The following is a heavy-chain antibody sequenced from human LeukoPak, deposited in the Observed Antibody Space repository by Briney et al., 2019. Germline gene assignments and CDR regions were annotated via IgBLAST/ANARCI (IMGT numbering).Heavy chain of an antibody. CDR3: ANESPGYSSSWYVY. Sequence: PGGSLRLSCAASGFTFSSYGMHWVRQAPGKGLEWVAVISYDGSNKYYADSVKGRFTISRDNSKNTLYLQMNSLGAEDTAVYYCANESPGYSSSWYVYWGQGTLVTVSS. CDR1: GFTFSSYG. V-gene: IGHV3-30*18. CDR2: ISYDGSNK. J-gene: IGHJ4*02. D-gene: IGHD6-13*01.